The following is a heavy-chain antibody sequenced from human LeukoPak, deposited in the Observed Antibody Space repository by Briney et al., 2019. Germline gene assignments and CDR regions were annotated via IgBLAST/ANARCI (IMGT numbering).Heavy chain of an antibody. D-gene: IGHD1-1*01. CDR1: GGSISSYF. V-gene: IGHV4-59*08. J-gene: IGHJ3*02. Sequence: PSETLSLTCTVSGGSISSYFWSWIRQPPGKGLEWIGYIYYSGSTYYSPSLKSRVTISVDTSKNQFSLKLSSVTAADTAVYYCATTVSTSYRARDDAFDIWGQGTMVTVSS. CDR2: IYYSGST. CDR3: ATTVSTSYRARDDAFDI.